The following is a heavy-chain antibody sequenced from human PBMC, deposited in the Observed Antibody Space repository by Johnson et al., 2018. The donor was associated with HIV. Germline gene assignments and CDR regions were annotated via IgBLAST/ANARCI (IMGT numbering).Heavy chain of an antibody. CDR2: ISYDGSNK. J-gene: IGHJ3*02. Sequence: QVKLVESGGGVVQPGKSLTLSCVASGLSFSNFGIHWVRQAPGKGPEWVAVISYDGSNKYYADSVKGRFTISRDNSKTTLYLQMNSLRDEDTAVYYCANSLLLDAFNIWGQGTVVTVSS. CDR1: GLSFSNFG. CDR3: ANSLLLDAFNI. V-gene: IGHV3-30*18.